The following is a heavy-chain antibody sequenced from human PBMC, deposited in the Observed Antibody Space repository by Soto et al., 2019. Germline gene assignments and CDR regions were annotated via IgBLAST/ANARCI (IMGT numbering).Heavy chain of an antibody. V-gene: IGHV5-10-1*01. Sequence: PVESLKNSCQGSLYSFTSYWSSWVVHGPGKVLECVWSVDPSDSYTNYSPSFQGHVTISADKSISTAYLQRSSLKASDTAMYYCASSPRGYCSSTSCRELGNYYGMDVWGQGTTVTVSS. CDR3: ASSPRGYCSSTSCRELGNYYGMDV. D-gene: IGHD2-2*01. J-gene: IGHJ6*02. CDR2: VDPSDSYT. CDR1: LYSFTSYW.